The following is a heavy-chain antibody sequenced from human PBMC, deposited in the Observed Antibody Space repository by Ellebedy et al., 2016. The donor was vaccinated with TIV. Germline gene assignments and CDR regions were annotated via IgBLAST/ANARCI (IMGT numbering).Heavy chain of an antibody. D-gene: IGHD6-13*01. CDR1: GFTFSIYG. CDR2: TSYDGSIK. V-gene: IGHV3-30*18. J-gene: IGHJ4*02. Sequence: GESLKISXAASGFTFSIYGMHWVRQAPGKGLEWVAVTSYDGSIKNHAASVKGRFTISRDNSKNTLYLQMNSLRTEDTAVYYCAKKREGGVQELPDYWGQGTLVTVSS. CDR3: AKKREGGVQELPDY.